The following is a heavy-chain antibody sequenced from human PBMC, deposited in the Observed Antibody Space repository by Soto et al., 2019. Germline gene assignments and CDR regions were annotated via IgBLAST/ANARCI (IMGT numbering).Heavy chain of an antibody. J-gene: IGHJ4*02. Sequence: ASVKVSFTASGGTFSSYAISWVRQAPGQGLEWMGGIIPIFGTANYAQKFQGRVTITADESTSTAYMELSSLRSEDTAVYYCASGRGRCDYWGQGTLVTVSS. CDR3: ASGRGRCDY. CDR1: GGTFSSYA. CDR2: IIPIFGTA. V-gene: IGHV1-69*13.